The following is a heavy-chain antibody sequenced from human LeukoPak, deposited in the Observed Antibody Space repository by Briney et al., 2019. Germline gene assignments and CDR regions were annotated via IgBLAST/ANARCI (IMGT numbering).Heavy chain of an antibody. J-gene: IGHJ3*02. D-gene: IGHD3-22*01. CDR1: RYIFTGYY. Sequence: ASVKVSCKASRYIFTGYYVHWVRQAPGQGLEWMGWIIPNSGGTHYAQKFQGRVTMTRDTSINTAYMELSSLRSDDTAVYYCARGRFNYFDSNGHDAFDIWGQGTKVTVSS. CDR2: IIPNSGGT. V-gene: IGHV1-2*02. CDR3: ARGRFNYFDSNGHDAFDI.